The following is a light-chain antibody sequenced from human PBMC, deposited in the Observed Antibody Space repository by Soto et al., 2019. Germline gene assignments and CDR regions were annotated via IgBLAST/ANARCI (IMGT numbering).Light chain of an antibody. V-gene: IGLV1-44*01. CDR3: AAWDDSLNDYV. J-gene: IGLJ1*01. CDR2: SNS. Sequence: QSVLTQPPSACGTPGQRVTISCSGSSSNIGSNTVNWYQQVPGTAPKLLIYSNSQWPSGVPDRFSGSKSDTSASLAISGLQSEDEADYYCAAWDDSLNDYVFGTGTKVTVL. CDR1: SSNIGSNT.